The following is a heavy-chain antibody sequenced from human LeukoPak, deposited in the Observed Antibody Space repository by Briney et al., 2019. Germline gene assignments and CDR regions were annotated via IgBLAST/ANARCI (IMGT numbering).Heavy chain of an antibody. Sequence: PGRSLRLSCAASGFTFSSYAMSWVRQAPGKGLEWVSAISGSGGSTYYADSVKGRFTISRDNSKNTLYLQMNSLRAEDTAVYYCAKNLKDIVVVPAASYYYYYYGMDVWGQGTTVTVSS. CDR2: ISGSGGST. D-gene: IGHD2-2*01. V-gene: IGHV3-23*01. CDR1: GFTFSSYA. CDR3: AKNLKDIVVVPAASYYYYYYGMDV. J-gene: IGHJ6*02.